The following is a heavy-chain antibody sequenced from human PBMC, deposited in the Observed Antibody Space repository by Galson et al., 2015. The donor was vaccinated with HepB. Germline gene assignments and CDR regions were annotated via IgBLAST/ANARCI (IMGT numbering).Heavy chain of an antibody. D-gene: IGHD4-17*01. CDR3: ARAIPYGDYYYYYAMDV. J-gene: IGHJ6*02. CDR2: INSDGGTT. V-gene: IGHV3-74*01. CDR1: RFTFSRYW. Sequence: SLRLSCAASRFTFSRYWMHWVRQAPGKGLVWVSRINSDGGTTSYADSVKCRFTISRDNAKNTLYLQMNSLRAEDTAVYYCARAIPYGDYYYYYAMDVWGQGTTVTASS.